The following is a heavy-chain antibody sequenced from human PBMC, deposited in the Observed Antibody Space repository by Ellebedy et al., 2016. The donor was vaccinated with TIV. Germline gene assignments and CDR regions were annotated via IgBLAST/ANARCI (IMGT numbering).Heavy chain of an antibody. J-gene: IGHJ4*02. CDR3: ARDPLGNYGDYVDY. Sequence: GESLKISCAASGFTLRSYSMNWVRQAPGKGLEWVSYISSSISTIYYADSVKGRFTISRDNAKNSLYLQMNSLRAEDTAVYYCARDPLGNYGDYVDYWGQGTLVTVSS. CDR1: GFTLRSYS. V-gene: IGHV3-48*01. D-gene: IGHD4-17*01. CDR2: ISSSISTI.